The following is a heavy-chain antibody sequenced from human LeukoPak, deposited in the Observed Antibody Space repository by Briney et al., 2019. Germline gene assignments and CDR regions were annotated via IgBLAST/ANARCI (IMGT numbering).Heavy chain of an antibody. Sequence: SDTLSLTCTVCGGSISSYYWSWIRQPAGKGLEWIGRIQTSGSTNHNPSLKSRVTISVDKSKNQFSLELSSVTAADTAVYYCARGVGSIAMVRGVIDWFDPWGQGTLVTVSS. V-gene: IGHV4-4*07. D-gene: IGHD3-10*01. CDR2: IQTSGST. J-gene: IGHJ5*02. CDR3: ARGVGSIAMVRGVIDWFDP. CDR1: GGSISSYY.